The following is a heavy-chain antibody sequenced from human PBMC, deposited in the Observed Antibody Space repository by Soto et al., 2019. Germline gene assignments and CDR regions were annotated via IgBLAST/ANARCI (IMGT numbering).Heavy chain of an antibody. CDR2: IYYSGST. D-gene: IGHD2-8*01. V-gene: IGHV4-59*08. J-gene: IGHJ4*02. CDR1: GGSISSYY. CDR3: ARHSRRSMLYIDGVGDFDY. Sequence: SETLSLTCTVSGGSISSYYWSWIRQPPGKGLEWIGYIYYSGSTNYNPSLKSRVTISVDTSKNQFSLKLSSVTAADTAVYYCARHSRRSMLYIDGVGDFDYWGQGTLVTVSS.